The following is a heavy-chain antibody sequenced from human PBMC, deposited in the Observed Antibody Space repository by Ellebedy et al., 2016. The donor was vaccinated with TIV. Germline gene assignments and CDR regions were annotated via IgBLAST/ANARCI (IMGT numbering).Heavy chain of an antibody. D-gene: IGHD2-15*01. Sequence: PGGSLRLSCVAPGFTFSGFWMSWVRQAPGKGLEWVANIHQAGSEKYYVDSVKGRFTISRDNAKNSLYLQMNSLRAEDTAVYYCAREGRGGSCYHYWGQGTLVTVSS. CDR1: GFTFSGFW. V-gene: IGHV3-7*01. J-gene: IGHJ4*02. CDR3: AREGRGGSCYHY. CDR2: IHQAGSEK.